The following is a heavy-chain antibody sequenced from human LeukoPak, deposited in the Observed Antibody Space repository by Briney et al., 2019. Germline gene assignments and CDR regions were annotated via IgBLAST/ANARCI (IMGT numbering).Heavy chain of an antibody. V-gene: IGHV4-34*01. CDR3: ARRRIAARPYNWFDP. Sequence: SETLSLTCSVYGGSFSGYYWSWIRQPPGKGLEWIGEINHSGSTNYNPSLKSRVTISVDTSKNQFSLKLSSVTAADTAVYYCARRRIAARPYNWFDPWGQGTLVTVSS. CDR2: INHSGST. D-gene: IGHD6-6*01. CDR1: GGSFSGYY. J-gene: IGHJ5*02.